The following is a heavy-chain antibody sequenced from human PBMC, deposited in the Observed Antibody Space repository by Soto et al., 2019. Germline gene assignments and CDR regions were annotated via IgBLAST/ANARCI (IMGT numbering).Heavy chain of an antibody. CDR3: AIDYSVSWRNWFDP. J-gene: IGHJ5*02. CDR1: GFTFSSYG. CDR2: IWYDGSNK. D-gene: IGHD6-13*01. Sequence: PGGSLRLSCAASGFTFSSYGMHWVRQAPGKGLEWVAVIWYDGSNKYYADSVKGRFTISTDNSKNTLYLQRNSLRAEDTAVYYCAIDYSVSWRNWFDPWGQGTLVTVSS. V-gene: IGHV3-33*01.